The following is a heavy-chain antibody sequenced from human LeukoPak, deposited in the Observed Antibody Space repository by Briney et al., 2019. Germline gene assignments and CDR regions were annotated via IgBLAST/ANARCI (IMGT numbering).Heavy chain of an antibody. Sequence: SETLSLTCTVSGGSISSYYWSWIRQPPGKGLEWIGYIYYSGSTNYNPSLKSRVTISVDTSKNQFSLKLSSVTAADTAVYYCACGIAAAGTGYWGQGTLVTVSS. V-gene: IGHV4-59*01. D-gene: IGHD6-13*01. CDR3: ACGIAAAGTGY. J-gene: IGHJ4*02. CDR1: GGSISSYY. CDR2: IYYSGST.